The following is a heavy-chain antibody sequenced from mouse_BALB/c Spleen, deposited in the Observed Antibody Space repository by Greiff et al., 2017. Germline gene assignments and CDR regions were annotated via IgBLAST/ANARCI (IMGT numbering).Heavy chain of an antibody. D-gene: IGHD2-4*01. CDR2: ILPGSGST. V-gene: IGHV1-9*01. CDR3: ARWGMITTNYYAMDY. J-gene: IGHJ4*01. Sequence: QVQLQHSGAELMKPGASVKISCKATGYTFSSYWIEWVKQRPGHGLEWIGEILPGSGSTNYNEKFKGKATFTADTSSNTAYMQLSSLTSEDSAVYYCARWGMITTNYYAMDYWGQGTSVTVSS. CDR1: GYTFSSYW.